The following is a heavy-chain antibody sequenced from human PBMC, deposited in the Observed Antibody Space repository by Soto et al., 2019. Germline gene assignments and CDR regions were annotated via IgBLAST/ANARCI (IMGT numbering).Heavy chain of an antibody. CDR3: ARDREWEPSNWFDP. Sequence: GGSLRLSCAASGFTFSSYSMNWVRQAPGKGLEWVSSISSSSSYIYYADSVKGRFTISRDNAKNSLYLQMNSLRAEDTAVYYCARDREWEPSNWFDPWGQGTLVTVSS. D-gene: IGHD1-26*01. CDR1: GFTFSSYS. CDR2: ISSSSSYI. V-gene: IGHV3-21*01. J-gene: IGHJ5*02.